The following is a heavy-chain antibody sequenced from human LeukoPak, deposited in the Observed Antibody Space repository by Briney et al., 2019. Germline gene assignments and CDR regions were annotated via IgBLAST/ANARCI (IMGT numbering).Heavy chain of an antibody. Sequence: SETLSLTCTVSGGSISSYYWSWIRQPPGEGLEWLGYIHSSANTNYNPSLKSRVTISVDTSKNQFSLKLSSVTAADTAVYYCARGGTVGNAWDYWGQGTLVTVSS. J-gene: IGHJ4*02. CDR2: IHSSANT. D-gene: IGHD4-23*01. CDR1: GGSISSYY. V-gene: IGHV4-59*01. CDR3: ARGGTVGNAWDY.